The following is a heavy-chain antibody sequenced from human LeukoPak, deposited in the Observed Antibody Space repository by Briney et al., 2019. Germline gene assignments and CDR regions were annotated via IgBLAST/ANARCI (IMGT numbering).Heavy chain of an antibody. Sequence: TGGSLRLSCAASGFTFSSYAMHWVRQAPGKGLEWVAVISYDGSNKYYADSVKGRFTISRDNSKNTLYLQMNSLGAEDTAVYYCAREVGEMATTLDYWGQGTLVTVSS. CDR1: GFTFSSYA. V-gene: IGHV3-30*01. CDR2: ISYDGSNK. J-gene: IGHJ4*02. D-gene: IGHD5-24*01. CDR3: AREVGEMATTLDY.